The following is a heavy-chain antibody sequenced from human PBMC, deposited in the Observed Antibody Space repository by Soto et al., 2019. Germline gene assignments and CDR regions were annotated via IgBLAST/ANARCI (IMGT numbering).Heavy chain of an antibody. CDR2: ISAHNGNT. J-gene: IGHJ4*02. D-gene: IGHD1-1*01. CDR3: ARGRYGDY. CDR1: GYGFTTYG. V-gene: IGHV1-18*01. Sequence: QVHLVQSGAEVKKPGASVKVSCKGSGYGFTTYGITWVRQAPGQGLEWMAWISAHNGNTTYAQKLRGRVTVNRDTSTSTADMELRSLRSDDTAVYYCARGRYGDYWGQGALVTVSS.